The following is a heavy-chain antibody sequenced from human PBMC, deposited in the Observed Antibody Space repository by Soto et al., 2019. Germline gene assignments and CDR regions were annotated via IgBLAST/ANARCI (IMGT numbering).Heavy chain of an antibody. V-gene: IGHV4-31*11. J-gene: IGHJ5*01. Sequence: QVQLQESGPGLVKPSQTLSLTCDVSGASVTRAGSYWGWIRQRPGQGLEWIGYIYFDGTTYYNPSLKSRVIISFDTSRNQFSQSLRFLTAADTAVYYCATRTPATTFDSWGQGTLVTVSS. CDR2: IYFDGTT. D-gene: IGHD4-17*01. CDR1: GASVTRAGSY. CDR3: ATRTPATTFDS.